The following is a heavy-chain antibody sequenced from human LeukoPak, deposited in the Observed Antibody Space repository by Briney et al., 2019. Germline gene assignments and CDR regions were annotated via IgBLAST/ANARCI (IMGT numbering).Heavy chain of an antibody. J-gene: IGHJ4*02. CDR3: ARGFKLAYCDSSGPY. CDR1: GFTFSSYS. D-gene: IGHD3-22*01. V-gene: IGHV3-21*01. Sequence: PGGSLRLSCAASGFTFSSYSMNWVRQAPGKGLEWVSSISSSSSYIYYADSVKGRFTISRDNAKNSLYLQMNSLRAEDTAVYYCARGFKLAYCDSSGPYWGQGTLVTVSS. CDR2: ISSSSSYI.